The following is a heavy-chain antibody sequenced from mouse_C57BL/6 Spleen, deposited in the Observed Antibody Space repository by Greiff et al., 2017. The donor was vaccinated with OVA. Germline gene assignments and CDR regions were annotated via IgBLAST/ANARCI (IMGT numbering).Heavy chain of an antibody. Sequence: EVKLVESGGGLVKPGGSLKLSCAASGFTFSDYGMHWVRQAPEKGLEWVAYISSGSSTIYYADTVKGRFTISRDNAKNTLFLQMTRLRSEDTAMYYCARERREYGYDVYAMDYWGQGTSVTVSS. D-gene: IGHD2-2*01. J-gene: IGHJ4*01. CDR1: GFTFSDYG. CDR3: ARERREYGYDVYAMDY. CDR2: ISSGSSTI. V-gene: IGHV5-17*01.